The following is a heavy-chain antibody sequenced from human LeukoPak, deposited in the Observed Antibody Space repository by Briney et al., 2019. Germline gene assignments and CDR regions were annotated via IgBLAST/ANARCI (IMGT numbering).Heavy chain of an antibody. CDR1: GFTFSSYS. CDR3: AKDLRRLDPMHRYNWNDGGFDY. CDR2: ISSSSSYI. Sequence: GGSLRLSCAASGFTFSSYSMNWVRQAPGKGLEWVSSISSSSSYIYYADSVKGRFTISRDNAKNTLYLQMNSLRAEDTAVYYCAKDLRRLDPMHRYNWNDGGFDYWGQGTLVTVSS. D-gene: IGHD1-1*01. V-gene: IGHV3-21*04. J-gene: IGHJ4*02.